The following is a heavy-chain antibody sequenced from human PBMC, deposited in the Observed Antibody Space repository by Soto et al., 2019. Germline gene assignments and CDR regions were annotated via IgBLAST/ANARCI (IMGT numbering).Heavy chain of an antibody. CDR2: IYYSGST. CDR1: GGSISSGGYY. V-gene: IGHV4-31*03. J-gene: IGHJ5*02. Sequence: QVQLQESGPGLVKPSQTLSLTCTVSGGSISSGGYYWSWIRQHPGKGLERVGYIYYSGSTYYKPSLKSRVTIPVDTSKNQFSLKLSSVTAADTAVYYCARGYGSGSYYNVGWFDPWGQGTLVTVSS. CDR3: ARGYGSGSYYNVGWFDP. D-gene: IGHD3-10*01.